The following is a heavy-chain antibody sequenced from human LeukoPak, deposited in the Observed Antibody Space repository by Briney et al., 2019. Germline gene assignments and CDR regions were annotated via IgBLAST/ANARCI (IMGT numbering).Heavy chain of an antibody. J-gene: IGHJ4*02. CDR2: IYYSGST. Sequence: SETLSLTCTVSGGSISSSSYYWGWIRQPPGKGLEWIGSIYYSGSTYHNPSLKSRVTISVDTSKNQFSLKLSSVTAADTAVYDCARVVGREVPYCDYWGQGTLVTVSS. D-gene: IGHD5-24*01. CDR1: GGSISSSSYY. CDR3: ARVVGREVPYCDY. V-gene: IGHV4-39*07.